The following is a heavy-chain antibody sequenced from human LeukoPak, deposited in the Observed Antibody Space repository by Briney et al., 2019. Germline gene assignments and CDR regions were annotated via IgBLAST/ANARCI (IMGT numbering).Heavy chain of an antibody. CDR3: ARDPPLLWFGESSRYTHHFDI. CDR1: GFTFSSYS. V-gene: IGHV3-21*01. CDR2: ISSSSSYI. J-gene: IGHJ3*02. D-gene: IGHD3-10*01. Sequence: PGGSLRLSCAASGFTFSSYSMNWVRQAPGKGLEWVSSISSSSSYIYYADSVKGRFTISRDNAKNSLYLQMNSLRAEDTAVYYCARDPPLLWFGESSRYTHHFDIWGQGTMVTVSS.